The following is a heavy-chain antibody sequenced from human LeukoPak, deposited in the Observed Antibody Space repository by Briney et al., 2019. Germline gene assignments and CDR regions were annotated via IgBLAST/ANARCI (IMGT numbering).Heavy chain of an antibody. CDR3: AKGSYYYDSSGYSPAPGD. V-gene: IGHV3-23*01. Sequence: GGSLRLSCAASGFIFSSYSMSWVRQAPGQGLEWVSTISGNGASTYYADSVKGRFTISRDNSKNTLHLQMNSLRAEDTAVYYCAKGSYYYDSSGYSPAPGDWGQGTLVTVSS. D-gene: IGHD3-22*01. CDR1: GFIFSSYS. CDR2: ISGNGAST. J-gene: IGHJ4*02.